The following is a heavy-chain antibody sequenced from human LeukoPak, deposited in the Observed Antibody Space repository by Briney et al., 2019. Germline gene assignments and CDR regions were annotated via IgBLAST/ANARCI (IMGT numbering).Heavy chain of an antibody. Sequence: PGGSLRLSCAVSGFTFSDYYMSWIRQAPGKGLEWVSYISSSGSTIYYADSVKGRFTISRDNSKNTLYLQMNSLRAEDTAVYYCAKDAHIVATIWTGGFDYWGQGTLVTVSS. D-gene: IGHD5-12*01. J-gene: IGHJ4*02. CDR2: ISSSGSTI. V-gene: IGHV3-11*01. CDR3: AKDAHIVATIWTGGFDY. CDR1: GFTFSDYY.